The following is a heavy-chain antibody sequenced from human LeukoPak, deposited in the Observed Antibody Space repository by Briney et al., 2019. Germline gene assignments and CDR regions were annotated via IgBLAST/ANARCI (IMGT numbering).Heavy chain of an antibody. CDR3: ARELGVGITMIVVVTHFDY. CDR1: GYTFISNY. Sequence: GASVKVSCKTSGYTFISNYMHWVRQAPGQGLEWMGRINPNSGGTNYAQKFQGRVTMTRDTSISTAYMELSRLRSDDTAVYYCARELGVGITMIVVVTHFDYWGQGALVTVSS. CDR2: INPNSGGT. V-gene: IGHV1-2*06. J-gene: IGHJ4*02. D-gene: IGHD3-22*01.